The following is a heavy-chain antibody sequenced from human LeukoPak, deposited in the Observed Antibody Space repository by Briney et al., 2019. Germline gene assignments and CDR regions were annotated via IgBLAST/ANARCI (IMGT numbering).Heavy chain of an antibody. D-gene: IGHD3-10*02. CDR2: ISSSGSTI. J-gene: IGHJ6*04. CDR3: AELGITMIGGV. Sequence: PGGSLRLSCAASGFTFSSYEMNWVRQAPGKGLEWVSYISSSGSTIYYADSLKGRFTISRENAKNSLYLQMNSLRAEDTAVYYCAELGITMIGGVWGKGTTVTISS. V-gene: IGHV3-48*03. CDR1: GFTFSSYE.